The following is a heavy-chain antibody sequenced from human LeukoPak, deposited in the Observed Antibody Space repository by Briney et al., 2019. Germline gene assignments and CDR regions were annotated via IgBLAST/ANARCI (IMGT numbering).Heavy chain of an antibody. V-gene: IGHV3-21*04. CDR1: GFTFSDYG. CDR2: ITTTSTYI. J-gene: IGHJ6*03. D-gene: IGHD6-13*01. CDR3: ARDLGSSIWRRLDYYYMDV. Sequence: GGSLRLSCAASGFTFSDYGMNWVRQAPGEGLEWVSSITTTSTYIYYGDSVKGRFTISRDNAKSSLYLQMNSLRAEDTAVYHCARDLGSSIWRRLDYYYMDVWGRGTTVTVSS.